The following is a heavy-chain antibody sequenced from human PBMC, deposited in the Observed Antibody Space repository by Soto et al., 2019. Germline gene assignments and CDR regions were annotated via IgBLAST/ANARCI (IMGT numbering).Heavy chain of an antibody. CDR2: INPILSMS. CDR3: ASSYGSGYRAFDY. J-gene: IGHJ4*02. V-gene: IGHV1-69*02. CDR1: GDTFTFYS. Sequence: QVQLVQSGAEVKRPGSSVKVSCTASGDTFTFYSINWVRQAPGLGLEWMGRINPILSMSNYAQRFQGRVTMTADKSTSTAYMELSSLRSEATAIYYCASSYGSGYRAFDYWGQGALVTVSS. D-gene: IGHD3-10*01.